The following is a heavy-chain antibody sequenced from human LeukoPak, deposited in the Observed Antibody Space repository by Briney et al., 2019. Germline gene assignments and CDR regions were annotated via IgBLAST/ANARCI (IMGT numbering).Heavy chain of an antibody. CDR3: ASNFIRTGYFGEYYLH. CDR2: IAPYEGDT. V-gene: IGHV1-18*01. CDR1: GYTFTSYG. J-gene: IGHJ1*01. D-gene: IGHD3-9*01. Sequence: ASVKVSCKASGYTFTSYGLSWVRQAPDQGLEWLGWIAPYEGDTQYTPKLQDRIILTADTATTTVYMELRSLRIDDTAVYYCASNFIRTGYFGEYYLHWGQGTQVVVSS.